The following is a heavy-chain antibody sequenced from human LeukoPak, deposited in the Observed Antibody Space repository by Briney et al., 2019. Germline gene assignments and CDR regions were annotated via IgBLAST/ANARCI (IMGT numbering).Heavy chain of an antibody. J-gene: IGHJ4*02. CDR3: ARLLVYNSGGEAFDH. Sequence: GGSLRLSCAASGFDFSSYAMQWVRQTPGKGLERVAFIRYDGTDKNYADSVKGRFTISRENSKNILYLQMNSLRAEDTAVYYCARLLVYNSGGEAFDHWGQGTLVTVSS. V-gene: IGHV3-30*02. D-gene: IGHD1-20*01. CDR1: GFDFSSYA. CDR2: IRYDGTDK.